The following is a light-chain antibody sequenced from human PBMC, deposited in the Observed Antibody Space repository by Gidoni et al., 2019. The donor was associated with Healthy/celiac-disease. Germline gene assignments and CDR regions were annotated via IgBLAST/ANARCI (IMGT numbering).Light chain of an antibody. CDR2: GAS. V-gene: IGKV3-20*01. Sequence: EIVLTQSPGTLSLSPGERATLSCRASQSVSSSYLAWYQQKPGQAPRLLIYGASSRATGIPDRFSGSGSGTDFTLTISRLEPEDFAVYYCQLKAFXQXTKVXIK. CDR3: QLKA. CDR1: QSVSSSY. J-gene: IGKJ1*01.